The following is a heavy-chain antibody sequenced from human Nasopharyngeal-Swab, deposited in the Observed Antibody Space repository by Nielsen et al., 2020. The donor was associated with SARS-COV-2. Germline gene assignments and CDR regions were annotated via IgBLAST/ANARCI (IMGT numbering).Heavy chain of an antibody. CDR2: IYHSGST. D-gene: IGHD1-26*01. Sequence: SETLSLTCAVSGGSVSSSNWWSWVRQPPRKGLEWIGEIYHSGSTYYNPSLKSRVTISVDTSKNQFSLKLSSVTAADTAVYYCARYYSGSYNWFDPWGQGTLVTVSS. CDR3: ARYYSGSYNWFDP. V-gene: IGHV4-4*02. CDR1: GGSVSSSNW. J-gene: IGHJ5*02.